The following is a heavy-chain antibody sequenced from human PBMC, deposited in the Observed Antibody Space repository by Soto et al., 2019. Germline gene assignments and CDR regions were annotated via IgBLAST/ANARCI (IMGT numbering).Heavy chain of an antibody. D-gene: IGHD3-22*01. V-gene: IGHV3-30-3*01. CDR1: GFTFSSYA. CDR2: ISYDGSNK. Sequence: GGSLRLSCAASGFTFSSYAMHWVRQAPGKGLEWVAVISYDGSNKYYADSVKGRFTISRDNSKNTLYLQMNSLRAEDTAVYYCARVDYYDSSGYSLLDYWGQGTLVTVSS. J-gene: IGHJ4*02. CDR3: ARVDYYDSSGYSLLDY.